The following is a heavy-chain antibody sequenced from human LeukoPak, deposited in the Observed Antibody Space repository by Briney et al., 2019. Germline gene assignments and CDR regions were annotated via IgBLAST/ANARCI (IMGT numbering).Heavy chain of an antibody. D-gene: IGHD4-17*01. J-gene: IGHJ5*02. CDR2: INHSGST. V-gene: IGHV4-34*01. CDR3: ARGGRAVTTGWFDP. CDR1: GGSSSGYY. Sequence: SETLSLTCAVYGGSSSGYYWSWIRQPPGKGLEWIGEINHSGSTNYNPSLKSRVTISVDTSKNQFSLKLSSVTAADTAVYYCARGGRAVTTGWFDPWGQGTLVTVSS.